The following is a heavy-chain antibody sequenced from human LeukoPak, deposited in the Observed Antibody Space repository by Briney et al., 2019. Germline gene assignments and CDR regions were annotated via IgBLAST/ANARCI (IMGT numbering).Heavy chain of an antibody. CDR1: GFTFSSYG. V-gene: IGHV3-30*02. CDR2: IRYDGSNK. CDR3: AKDTAMVTGDAFDI. J-gene: IGHJ3*02. Sequence: GGSLRLSCAASGFTFSSYGMHWVRQAPGKGLEWVAFIRYDGSNKYYADSVKGRFTISRDNSKNTLYLQMNSLRAEDTALYYCAKDTAMVTGDAFDIWGQGTMVTVSS. D-gene: IGHD5-18*01.